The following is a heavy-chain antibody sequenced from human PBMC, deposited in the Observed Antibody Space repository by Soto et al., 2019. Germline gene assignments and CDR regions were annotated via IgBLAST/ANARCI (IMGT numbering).Heavy chain of an antibody. J-gene: IGHJ5*02. D-gene: IGHD6-13*01. V-gene: IGHV4-39*01. CDR1: GGSISSSSYY. CDR3: ARLRIAAAGTVAWFDP. CDR2: IYYSGST. Sequence: ETLSLTCTVSGGSISSSSYYWGWIRQPPGKGLEWIGSIYYSGSTYYNPSLKSRVTISVDTSKNQFSLKLSSVTAADTAVYYCARLRIAAAGTVAWFDPWGQGTLVTVSS.